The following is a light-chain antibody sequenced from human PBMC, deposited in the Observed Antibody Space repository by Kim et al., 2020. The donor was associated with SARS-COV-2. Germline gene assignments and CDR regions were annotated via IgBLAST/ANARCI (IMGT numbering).Light chain of an antibody. Sequence: LATGESATLSCRASQSVSSYLAWYQQKPGQAPRLLIHDASNRATGIPPRFSGSGSGTDFTLTISSLEPEDFAVYYCQQRSNWPRTFGQGTKVDIK. CDR2: DAS. V-gene: IGKV3-11*01. J-gene: IGKJ1*01. CDR3: QQRSNWPRT. CDR1: QSVSSY.